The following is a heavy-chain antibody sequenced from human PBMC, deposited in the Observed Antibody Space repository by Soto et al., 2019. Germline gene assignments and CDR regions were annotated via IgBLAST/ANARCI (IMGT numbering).Heavy chain of an antibody. Sequence: EVQLVESGGGSVQPGGSLGLSCAASGFTFSASDMHWVRQTTGGGLEWVAAIGTLHDTYYPDSVKGRFTISRDNARNSFNLQMNSLGAGDTGVYYCARQASYWHGGGGWLDPWGQGTLVTVSS. CDR2: IGTLHDT. CDR3: ARQASYWHGGGGWLDP. J-gene: IGHJ5*02. D-gene: IGHD2-8*02. CDR1: GFTFSASD. V-gene: IGHV3-13*01.